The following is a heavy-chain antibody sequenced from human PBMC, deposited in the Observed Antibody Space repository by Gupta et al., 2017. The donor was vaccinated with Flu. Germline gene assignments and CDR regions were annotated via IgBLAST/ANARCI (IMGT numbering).Heavy chain of an antibody. CDR3: ARDRVWFFDL. D-gene: IGHD3-10*01. V-gene: IGHV4-59*01. Sequence: WSWIRQPPGKGLEWIGYTSDSGNTKYNPSLKSRVSISVDPSKSQFSLRLNPVTTADTAVYYCARDRVWFFDLWGRGTLVTVSS. J-gene: IGHJ2*01. CDR2: TSDSGNT.